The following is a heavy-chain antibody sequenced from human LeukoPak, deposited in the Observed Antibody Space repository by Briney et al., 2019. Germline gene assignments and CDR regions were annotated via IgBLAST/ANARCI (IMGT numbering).Heavy chain of an antibody. Sequence: ASVKVSCTSSGYTFTGYYLHWVRQAPGHGLEGMGWINPDNGGTNYLEKFQGRVTITRDTSISTAYMELQRLTSADTAVYYCARDYGLHSSGYGPFALWGRGTLVPVSS. CDR2: INPDNGGT. CDR3: ARDYGLHSSGYGPFAL. V-gene: IGHV1-2*02. CDR1: GYTFTGYY. J-gene: IGHJ2*01. D-gene: IGHD3-22*01.